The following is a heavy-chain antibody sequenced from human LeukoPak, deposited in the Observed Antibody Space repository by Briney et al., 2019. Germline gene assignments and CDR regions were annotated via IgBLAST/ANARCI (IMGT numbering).Heavy chain of an antibody. J-gene: IGHJ4*02. Sequence: SETPSLTCAVYGGSFSGYYWSWIRQPPGKGLEWIGEINHSGSTNYNPSLKSRVTISVDTSKNQFSLKLSSVTAADTAVYYCARGRMLGYWGQGTLVTVSS. CDR3: ARGRMLGY. V-gene: IGHV4-34*01. CDR1: GGSFSGYY. D-gene: IGHD2/OR15-2a*01. CDR2: INHSGST.